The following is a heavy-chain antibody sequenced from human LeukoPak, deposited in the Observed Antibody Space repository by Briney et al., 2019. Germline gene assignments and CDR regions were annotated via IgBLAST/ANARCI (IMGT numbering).Heavy chain of an antibody. Sequence: GGSLRLSCAASGFIFSSYGMSWVRQAPGKGLEWVSGISDDGASTYYVDSVKGRFTISRDTSKNTLYLQMSSLRAEDTAVYYCAKQKIPGSSWFDPWGQGIQVIVSS. CDR1: GFIFSSYG. CDR3: AKQKIPGSSWFDP. J-gene: IGHJ5*02. V-gene: IGHV3-23*01. D-gene: IGHD3-10*01. CDR2: ISDDGAST.